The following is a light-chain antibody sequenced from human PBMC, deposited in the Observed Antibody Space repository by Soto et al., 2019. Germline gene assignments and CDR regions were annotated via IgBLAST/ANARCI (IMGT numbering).Light chain of an antibody. CDR1: QSISNW. Sequence: DIQMTQSPSTLPASFGDRVTITCRASQSISNWLSWYQQKPGKAPNLLIYDASSLQSGVPSRFSGSGFGTEFTLTISRLEPEDFAVFYCQHYDSLPITFGQGTRLEIK. J-gene: IGKJ5*01. CDR2: DAS. V-gene: IGKV1-5*01. CDR3: QHYDSLPIT.